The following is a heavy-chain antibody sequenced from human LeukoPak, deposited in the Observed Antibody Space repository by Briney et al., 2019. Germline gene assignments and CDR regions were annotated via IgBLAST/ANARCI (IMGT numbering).Heavy chain of an antibody. CDR2: IKQDGSET. J-gene: IGHJ6*02. D-gene: IGHD6-13*01. CDR1: GFTFSNYW. Sequence: PGGSLRLSCTASGFTFSNYWMSWVRQTPEKGLEWVANIKQDGSETVYVDSVKGRFTISRDNAQSSLYLQMYSLRAEDTAVYFCARDPYSSSWSYGMDVWGQGTAVTGSS. CDR3: ARDPYSSSWSYGMDV. V-gene: IGHV3-7*05.